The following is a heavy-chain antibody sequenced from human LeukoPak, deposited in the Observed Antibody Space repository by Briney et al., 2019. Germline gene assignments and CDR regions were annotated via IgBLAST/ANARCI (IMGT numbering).Heavy chain of an antibody. CDR1: GFTFSSYA. CDR2: ISGSGGSA. Sequence: GGSLRLSCAASGFTFSSYAMTWVRQAPGKGLEWVSAISGSGGSAYYADSVKGRFTISRDNSKNTLYLQMNSLRAEDTAVYYCAKGLIEGYYDSSGYYDYWGQGTLVTVSS. D-gene: IGHD3-22*01. J-gene: IGHJ4*02. CDR3: AKGLIEGYYDSSGYYDY. V-gene: IGHV3-23*01.